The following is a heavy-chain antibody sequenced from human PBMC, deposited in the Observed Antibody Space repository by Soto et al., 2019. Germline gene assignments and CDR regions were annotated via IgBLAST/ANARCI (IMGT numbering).Heavy chain of an antibody. Sequence: EAQLVESGGGLVQPGGSLRLSCAASGFTFSSYWMHWVRQAPGKGLVWVSRINSDGSSTSYADSVKGRFTISRDNAKNTLYLQMNSLRAEDTAVYYCGRSPEQLDPNDYWGQGTLVTVSS. J-gene: IGHJ4*02. D-gene: IGHD6-6*01. CDR2: INSDGSST. CDR3: GRSPEQLDPNDY. V-gene: IGHV3-74*01. CDR1: GFTFSSYW.